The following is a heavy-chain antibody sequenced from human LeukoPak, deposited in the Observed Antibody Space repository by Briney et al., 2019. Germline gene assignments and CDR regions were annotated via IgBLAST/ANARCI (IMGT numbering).Heavy chain of an antibody. CDR1: GGSTISHY. V-gene: IGHV4-59*11. CDR3: ARSSGSYFDY. Sequence: PPETLSLTCTVSGGSTISHYWSWIRQPPGKGLEWIGFIQNTGSTNYNPSLNSRVTISLDTSKNQFSLRLSSATAADTAVYYCARSSGSYFDYWGQGTLVTVSS. J-gene: IGHJ4*02. CDR2: IQNTGST. D-gene: IGHD1-26*01.